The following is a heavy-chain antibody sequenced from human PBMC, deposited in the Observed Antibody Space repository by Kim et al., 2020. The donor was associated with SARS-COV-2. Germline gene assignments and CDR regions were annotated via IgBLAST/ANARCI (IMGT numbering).Heavy chain of an antibody. D-gene: IGHD3-22*01. CDR1: GFTFSSYG. V-gene: IGHV3-33*01. Sequence: GGSLRLSCAASGFTFSSYGMHWVRQAPGKGLEWVAVIWYDGSNKYYADSVKGRFTISRDNSKNTLYLQMNSLRAEDTAVYYCARSTYYYDSSGYYYFDYWGQGTLVTVSS. CDR3: ARSTYYYDSSGYYYFDY. CDR2: IWYDGSNK. J-gene: IGHJ4*02.